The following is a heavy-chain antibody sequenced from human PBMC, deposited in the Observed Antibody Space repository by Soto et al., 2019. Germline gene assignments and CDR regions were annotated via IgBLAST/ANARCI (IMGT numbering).Heavy chain of an antibody. J-gene: IGHJ5*02. CDR3: ARDGSRTANWSDP. V-gene: IGHV4-31*03. Sequence: QVHLQESGPGLVKPSQILSLTCTVSGASLTIGGYYWSWIRQQPGKGLEGLGYIYYTGTTYYNPSLKSRLTMSADTSKNKFSLRLSVVTGADRAVYVCARDGSRTANWSDPWGQGTMVTVSS. CDR2: IYYTGTT. CDR1: GASLTIGGYY. D-gene: IGHD2-2*01.